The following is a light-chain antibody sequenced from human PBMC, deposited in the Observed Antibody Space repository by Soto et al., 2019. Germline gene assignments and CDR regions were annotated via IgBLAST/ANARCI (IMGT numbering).Light chain of an antibody. CDR1: QSVSSS. CDR2: DAS. Sequence: EIVLTQSPDTLSLSPGERATLSCRASQSVSSSLAWYQQKPGQAPRLLIYDASNSATRIPARFSGSGSGTDLPLTINRLEPEDFAVYYCQQRDNWPPEFTVGPGTKVDIK. J-gene: IGKJ3*01. V-gene: IGKV3-11*01. CDR3: QQRDNWPPEFT.